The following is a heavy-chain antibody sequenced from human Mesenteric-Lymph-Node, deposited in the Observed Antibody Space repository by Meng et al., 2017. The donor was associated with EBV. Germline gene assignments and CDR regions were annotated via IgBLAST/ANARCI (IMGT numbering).Heavy chain of an antibody. D-gene: IGHD6-13*01. Sequence: QVYLVGFGGGGFQPGRSLRVSCVASGFTFRSYGMHWVRQAPGKGLEWVAVISYDGSNEYYADSVKGRFTISRDNSKNTLYLQMNSLKTEDTAIYYCAKDSSNWYHNWFDSWGQGTLVTVSS. CDR1: GFTFRSYG. CDR2: ISYDGSNE. CDR3: AKDSSNWYHNWFDS. V-gene: IGHV3-30*18. J-gene: IGHJ5*01.